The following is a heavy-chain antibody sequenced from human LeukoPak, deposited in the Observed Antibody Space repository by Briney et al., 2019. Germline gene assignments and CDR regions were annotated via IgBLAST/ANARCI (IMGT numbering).Heavy chain of an antibody. CDR3: ASPDDYGGKQFDY. Sequence: GGSLRLSCAASGFTFSIYSMNWVRQPPGKGLEWVSYISSSSTSIYYADSVKRRFTISRDNAKNSLYLQMNSLRDDDTAVYYCASPDDYGGKQFDYWGQGTLVTVSS. CDR2: ISSSSTSI. D-gene: IGHD4-23*01. CDR1: GFTFSIYS. V-gene: IGHV3-48*02. J-gene: IGHJ4*02.